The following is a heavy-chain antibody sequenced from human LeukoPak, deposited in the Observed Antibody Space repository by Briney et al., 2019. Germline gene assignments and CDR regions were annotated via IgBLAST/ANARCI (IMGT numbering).Heavy chain of an antibody. J-gene: IGHJ4*02. CDR3: ARERQLERLAFGKEGSAFDY. V-gene: IGHV3-21*01. CDR2: ISSSSSYI. CDR1: RFTFSSYW. Sequence: GGSLRLSCAASRFTFSSYWMSWVRQAPGKGLEWVSSISSSSSYIYYAASVKGRFTISRDNAKNSLYLQMNRLRAEDTAVYYCARERQLERLAFGKEGSAFDYWGQGTLVTVSS. D-gene: IGHD1-1*01.